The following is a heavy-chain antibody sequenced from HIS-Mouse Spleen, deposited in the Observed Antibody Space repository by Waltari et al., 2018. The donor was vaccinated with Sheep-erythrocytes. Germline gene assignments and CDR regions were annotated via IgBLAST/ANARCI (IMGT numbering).Heavy chain of an antibody. CDR1: GFTFSSYW. V-gene: IGHV3-7*01. CDR3: ARTSSSSDYFDY. Sequence: EVQLVESGGGLVQPGGSLRLSCAASGFTFSSYWMSWVRQAPGKGLEGVANVQQDGSEKYYVDSVKGRFTISRDNAKNSLYLKMNSLRAEETAVYYCARTSSSSDYFDYWGQGTLVTVSS. D-gene: IGHD6-6*01. CDR2: VQQDGSEK. J-gene: IGHJ4*02.